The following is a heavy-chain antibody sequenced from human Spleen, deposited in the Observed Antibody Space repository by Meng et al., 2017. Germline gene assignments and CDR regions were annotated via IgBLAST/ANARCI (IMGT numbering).Heavy chain of an antibody. J-gene: IGHJ4*02. Sequence: HVQLVPSRGEVMSPGSSVKVSCNASGYTFNNSLISWVRQAPGQGLEWMGRIVPMYGIPNYAQKFQGRLTITADQSTSTVYMELSSLRSEDTALYYCARRSGDYYGFDYWGQGTLVTVSS. D-gene: IGHD1-26*01. CDR1: GYTFNNSL. CDR2: IVPMYGIP. CDR3: ARRSGDYYGFDY. V-gene: IGHV1-69*02.